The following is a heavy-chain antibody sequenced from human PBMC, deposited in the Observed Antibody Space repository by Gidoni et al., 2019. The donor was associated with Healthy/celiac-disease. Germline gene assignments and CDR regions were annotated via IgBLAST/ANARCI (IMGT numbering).Heavy chain of an antibody. V-gene: IGHV2-26*01. D-gene: IGHD4-17*01. CDR3: ARIPYGDYWFDP. J-gene: IGHJ5*02. CDR2: IFSNDEK. CDR1: GFSLSNARMG. Sequence: QVTLKESGPVLVKPTETLTLTCTVYGFSLSNARMGVSWIRQPPVKALEWLAHIFSNDEKSYSTSLKSRLTISKDTSKSQLVLTMTNLDPLDTATYYWARIPYGDYWFDPWGQGTLVTVSS.